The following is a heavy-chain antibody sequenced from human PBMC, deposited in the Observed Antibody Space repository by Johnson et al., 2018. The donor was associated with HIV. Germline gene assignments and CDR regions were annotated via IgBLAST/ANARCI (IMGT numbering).Heavy chain of an antibody. CDR3: ASDGVRDGVRIHAFDI. CDR2: INSDGSST. J-gene: IGHJ3*02. Sequence: VQLVESGGGVVQPGRSLRLSCAASGFTLSSYWMHWVRQAPGKGLVWVSRINSDGSSTSYADSVKGRFTISRDNAKNTLYLQMNSLRAEDTAVYYCASDGVRDGVRIHAFDIWGQGTMVTVSS. CDR1: GFTLSSYW. D-gene: IGHD5-24*01. V-gene: IGHV3-74*02.